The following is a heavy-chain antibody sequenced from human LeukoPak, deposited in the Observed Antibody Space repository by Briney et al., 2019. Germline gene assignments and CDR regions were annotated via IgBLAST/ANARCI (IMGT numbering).Heavy chain of an antibody. CDR1: GFIFSNHE. D-gene: IGHD3-16*01. J-gene: IGHJ3*02. CDR3: VRGGGAAYKYNAFDI. CDR2: ISIGSTII. Sequence: PGGSLRLSCAVSGFIFSNHEMNCVRQAPGKGLECISYISIGSTIIYYAESVKGRFTISRDNTKNSLFLQMNSLRAEDTAAYYCVRGGGAAYKYNAFDIWGQGTMVTVSS. V-gene: IGHV3-48*03.